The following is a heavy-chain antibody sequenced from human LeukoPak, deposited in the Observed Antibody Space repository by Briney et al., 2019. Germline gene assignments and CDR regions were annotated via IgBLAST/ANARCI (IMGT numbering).Heavy chain of an antibody. CDR3: AKDHSSSWYYFDY. D-gene: IGHD6-13*01. CDR2: ITYDGITK. V-gene: IGHV3-30*18. J-gene: IGHJ4*02. Sequence: GGSLRLSCAASGFIFSSHGMHWVRQAPGKGLEWVAVITYDGITKYNADSVKGRFTISRDNSKNTLYLQMNSLRDEDTAVYYCAKDHSSSWYYFDYWGQGTLVTVSS. CDR1: GFIFSSHG.